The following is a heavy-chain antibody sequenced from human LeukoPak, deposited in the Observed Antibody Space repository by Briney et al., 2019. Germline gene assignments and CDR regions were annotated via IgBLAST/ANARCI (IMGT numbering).Heavy chain of an antibody. J-gene: IGHJ3*02. CDR1: GYTFTGYY. Sequence: ASVKVSCKAPGYTFTGYYMHWVRQAPGQGLEWMGWINPNSGGTNYAQKFQGRVTMTRDTSISTAYMELSRLRSDDTAVYYCARVRDSSGYYSTDAFDIWGQGTMVTVSS. CDR3: ARVRDSSGYYSTDAFDI. D-gene: IGHD3-22*01. CDR2: INPNSGGT. V-gene: IGHV1-2*02.